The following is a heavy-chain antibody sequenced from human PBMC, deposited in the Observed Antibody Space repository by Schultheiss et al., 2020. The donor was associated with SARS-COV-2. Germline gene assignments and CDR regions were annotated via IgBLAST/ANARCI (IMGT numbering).Heavy chain of an antibody. Sequence: GGSLRLSCKGSGYSFTSYWISWVRQMPGKGLEWMGRIDHSDSYTNYSPSFQGHVTISADKSISTAYLQWSSLKASDTAMYYCARHHIAARHDAFDIWGQGTMVTVSS. J-gene: IGHJ3*02. CDR3: ARHHIAARHDAFDI. CDR1: GYSFTSYW. D-gene: IGHD6-13*01. V-gene: IGHV5-10-1*01. CDR2: IDHSDSYT.